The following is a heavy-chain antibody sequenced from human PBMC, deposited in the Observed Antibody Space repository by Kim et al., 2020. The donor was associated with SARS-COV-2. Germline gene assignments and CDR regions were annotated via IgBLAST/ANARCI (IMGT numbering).Heavy chain of an antibody. V-gene: IGHV3-21*01. D-gene: IGHD1-26*01. J-gene: IGHJ4*02. Sequence: GGSLRLSCAASGFTFSSYSMNWVRQAPGKGLEWVSSISSSSSYIYYADSVKGRFTISRDNAKNSLYLQMNSLRAEDTAVYYCARDREGRRTARHDYWGQGTLVTVSS. CDR3: ARDREGRRTARHDY. CDR1: GFTFSSYS. CDR2: ISSSSSYI.